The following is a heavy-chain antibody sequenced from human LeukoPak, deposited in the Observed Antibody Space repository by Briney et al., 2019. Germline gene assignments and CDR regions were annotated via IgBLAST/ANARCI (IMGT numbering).Heavy chain of an antibody. V-gene: IGHV1-69*13. CDR2: IIPIFGTA. Sequence: ASVKVSCKASGGTFSSYAIGWVRQAPGQGLEWMGGIIPIFGTANYAQKFQGRVTITADESTSTGYMELSSLRSEDTAVYYCASKRGYSYGLDYWGQGTLVTVSS. CDR1: GGTFSSYA. D-gene: IGHD5-18*01. J-gene: IGHJ4*02. CDR3: ASKRGYSYGLDY.